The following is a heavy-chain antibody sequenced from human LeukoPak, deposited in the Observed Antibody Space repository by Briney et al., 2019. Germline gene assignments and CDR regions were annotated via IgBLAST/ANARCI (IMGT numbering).Heavy chain of an antibody. Sequence: SETLSLTCTVSGGSISSGSYYWSWIRQPAGKGLEWIGRIYTSGSTNYNPSLKSRVTISVDTSKNQFSLKLSSVTAADTAVYYCARVWVEYSSSGAFDIWGQGTMVTVSS. CDR1: GGSISSGSYY. V-gene: IGHV4-61*02. CDR3: ARVWVEYSSSGAFDI. CDR2: IYTSGST. D-gene: IGHD6-6*01. J-gene: IGHJ3*02.